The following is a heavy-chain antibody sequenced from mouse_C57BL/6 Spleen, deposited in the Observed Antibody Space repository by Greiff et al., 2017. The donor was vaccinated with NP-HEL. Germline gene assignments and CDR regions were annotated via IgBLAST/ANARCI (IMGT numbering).Heavy chain of an antibody. CDR3: TTWNIGNYDAY. CDR1: GFNIKDYY. V-gene: IGHV14-1*01. J-gene: IGHJ3*01. Sequence: VQLQQSGAELVRPGASVKLSCTASGFNIKDYYMHWVKQRPEQGLEWIGRIDPEDGDTEYAPKFQGKATMTADTSSNTAYLQLSSLTSEDTAVYYCTTWNIGNYDAYWGQGTLVTVSA. CDR2: IDPEDGDT. D-gene: IGHD2-1*01.